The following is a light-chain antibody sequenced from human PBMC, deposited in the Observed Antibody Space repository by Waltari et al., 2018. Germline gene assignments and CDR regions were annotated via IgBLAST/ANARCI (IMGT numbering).Light chain of an antibody. J-gene: IGKJ3*01. CDR3: QQYNSAPFT. Sequence: DIQMTQSPSSLSASVGDRVTITCRASQGISGWLAWYQQKSGKAPNLLIYKASSLQSGCPSRFSGSGSGTDFTLTISSLQPEDFATYYCQQYNSAPFTFGPGTKLEIK. CDR1: QGISGW. CDR2: KAS. V-gene: IGKV1-12*01.